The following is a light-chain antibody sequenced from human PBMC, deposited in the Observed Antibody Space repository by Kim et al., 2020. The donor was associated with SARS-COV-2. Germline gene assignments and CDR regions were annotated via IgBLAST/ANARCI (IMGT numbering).Light chain of an antibody. CDR1: KLGDKY. CDR3: QAWDSSTVV. V-gene: IGLV3-1*01. CDR2: QDS. Sequence: VPPGQTASITCAGDKLGDKYACWYQQKPGQSPVLVIYQDSKRPSGIPERFAGSNAGNTATLTISGTQAMEEADYYCQAWDSSTVVFGGGAQLTVL. J-gene: IGLJ2*01.